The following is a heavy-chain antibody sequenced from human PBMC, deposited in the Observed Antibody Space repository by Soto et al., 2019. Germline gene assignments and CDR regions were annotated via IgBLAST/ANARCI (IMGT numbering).Heavy chain of an antibody. Sequence: EVQLLESGGGLVQPGGSLRLSCAASGFTFSNYAMGWVRQAPGKWLEWVSSIGGDDKAYYADSVKGRFTTSRDNSKNTLYLQLDSLRAEDTALYYCAKDAVPYNGKWDWLDPWGQGTLVTVSS. J-gene: IGHJ5*02. V-gene: IGHV3-23*01. CDR1: GFTFSNYA. CDR2: IGGDDKA. D-gene: IGHD1-20*01. CDR3: AKDAVPYNGKWDWLDP.